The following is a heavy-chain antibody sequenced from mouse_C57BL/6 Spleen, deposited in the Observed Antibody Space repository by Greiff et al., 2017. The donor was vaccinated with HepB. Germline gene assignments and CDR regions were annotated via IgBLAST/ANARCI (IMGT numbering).Heavy chain of an antibody. Sequence: VKLQQPGAELVKPGASVKLSCKASGYTFTSYWMHWVKQRPGQGLEWIGMIHPNSGSTNYNEKFKSKATLTVDKSSSTAYMQLSSLTSEDSAVYYCAREGLLRTRYFDVWGTGTTVTVSS. CDR2: IHPNSGST. CDR1: GYTFTSYW. D-gene: IGHD1-1*01. CDR3: AREGLLRTRYFDV. J-gene: IGHJ1*03. V-gene: IGHV1-64*01.